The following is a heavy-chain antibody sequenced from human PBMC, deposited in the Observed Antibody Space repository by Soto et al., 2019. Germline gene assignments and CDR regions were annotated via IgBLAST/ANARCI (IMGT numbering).Heavy chain of an antibody. CDR1: GYTFTSYD. D-gene: IGHD3-3*01. Sequence: ASVKVSCKASGYTFTSYDINWVRQATGQGLEWMGWMNPNSGNTGYAQKFQGRVTMTRNTSISTAYMELSSLRSEETAVYYGACQDDDFWSGFGFDPWGQGTLVTVSS. V-gene: IGHV1-8*01. CDR2: MNPNSGNT. J-gene: IGHJ5*02. CDR3: ACQDDDFWSGFGFDP.